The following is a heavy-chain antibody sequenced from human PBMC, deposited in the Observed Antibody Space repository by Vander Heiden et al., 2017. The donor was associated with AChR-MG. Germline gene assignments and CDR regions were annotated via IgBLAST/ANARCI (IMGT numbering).Heavy chain of an antibody. CDR2: IYPGDSDT. CDR3: ASGRRVGATQLDY. V-gene: IGHV5-51*01. D-gene: IGHD1-26*01. J-gene: IGHJ4*02. CDR1: GCSFTSYW. Sequence: EVQLVQSGEEVKKPGESLKISCKGSGCSFTSYWLGWVRQMPGKGLEWMGIIYPGDSDTRYSPAVQGQVTISADKSSSTAYLQWSRLKASDTAMYYCASGRRVGATQLDYWGQGTLVTVSS.